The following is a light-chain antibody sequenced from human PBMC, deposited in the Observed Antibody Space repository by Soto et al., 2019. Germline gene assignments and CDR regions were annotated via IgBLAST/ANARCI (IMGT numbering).Light chain of an antibody. CDR2: DAS. CDR3: HQYHTFWT. Sequence: DIQMTQSPSTLSASVGDRVTIACRANQTITRWLAWYQQKPGKAPKLLIFDASTLESGVPSRFSGSGYGTEFTLTISSLQPEDFATYYCHQYHTFWTFGQGTTVEVK. CDR1: QTITRW. V-gene: IGKV1-5*01. J-gene: IGKJ1*01.